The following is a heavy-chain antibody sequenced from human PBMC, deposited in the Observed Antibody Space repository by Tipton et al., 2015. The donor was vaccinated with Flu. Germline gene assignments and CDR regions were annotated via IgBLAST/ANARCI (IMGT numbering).Heavy chain of an antibody. V-gene: IGHV1-18*04. Sequence: QLVQSGAEVKKPGTSIKVSCKASGYTFTSYGFSWVRQAPGQGLEWMGWISAYNGNTNYAQRLQGRVTMTTDTSTSTAYMELRSLRSDDTAIYYCARDRPYPLKGPLYDYWGQGTLVTVSS. D-gene: IGHD2/OR15-2a*01. J-gene: IGHJ4*02. CDR3: ARDRPYPLKGPLYDY. CDR2: ISAYNGNT. CDR1: GYTFTSYG.